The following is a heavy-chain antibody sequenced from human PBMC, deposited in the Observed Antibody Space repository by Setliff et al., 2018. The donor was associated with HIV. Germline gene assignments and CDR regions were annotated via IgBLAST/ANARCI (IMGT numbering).Heavy chain of an antibody. V-gene: IGHV1-2*02. CDR3: ATSDYGGNSGHFQH. J-gene: IGHJ1*01. CDR1: GYSFTNYY. D-gene: IGHD4-17*01. Sequence: ASVKVSCKASGYSFTNYYMHWVRQAPGQSLEWMGWINPNSGGTNSAQKFQGRVTMTRDTSTSTVYMELSSLRSEDTAVYYCATSDYGGNSGHFQHWGQGTLVTVSS. CDR2: INPNSGGT.